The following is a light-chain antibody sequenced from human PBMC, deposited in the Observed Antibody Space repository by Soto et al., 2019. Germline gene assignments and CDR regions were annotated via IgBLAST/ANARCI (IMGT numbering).Light chain of an antibody. CDR3: SSYAGSNTVV. Sequence: QSALTQPPSASGSPGQSVTISCTGTSSDVGRYNYVSWYQHHPGKAPKLMIYEVSKRPSGVPDRFSGSKSGNTASLTVSGLQAEDEADYYCSSYAGSNTVVFGGGTKVTVL. CDR2: EVS. CDR1: SSDVGRYNY. J-gene: IGLJ2*01. V-gene: IGLV2-8*01.